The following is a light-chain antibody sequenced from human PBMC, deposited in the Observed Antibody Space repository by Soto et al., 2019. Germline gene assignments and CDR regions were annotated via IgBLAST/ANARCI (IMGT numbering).Light chain of an antibody. Sequence: QSVLTQSPSASASLGASVKLTCTLSSGHSNYAIAWHQQQPEKGPRYLMKLNRDGSHSKGDGIPNRFSGSSSGAERYLTISSIQSEDEADYYCQTWGTGILIFGGGTKVTVL. V-gene: IGLV4-69*01. J-gene: IGLJ2*01. CDR2: LNRDGSH. CDR3: QTWGTGILI. CDR1: SGHSNYA.